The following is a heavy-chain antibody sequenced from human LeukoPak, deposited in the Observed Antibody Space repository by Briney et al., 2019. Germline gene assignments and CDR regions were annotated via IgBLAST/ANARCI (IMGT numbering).Heavy chain of an antibody. V-gene: IGHV3-21*01. J-gene: IGHJ4*02. CDR2: ISSSSSYI. CDR3: ARDGPIESFDY. D-gene: IGHD5-24*01. CDR1: GFTFSSYS. Sequence: GGSLRLSCAASGFTFSSYSMNWVRQAPGKGLEGISSISSSSSYIYYADSVKGRFTISRDNAKNSLYLQMNSLRAEDTAVYYCARDGPIESFDYWGQGTLVTVSS.